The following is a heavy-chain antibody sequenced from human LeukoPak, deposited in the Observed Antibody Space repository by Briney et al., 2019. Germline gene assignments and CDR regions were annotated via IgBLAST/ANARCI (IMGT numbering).Heavy chain of an antibody. D-gene: IGHD2-15*01. CDR1: GFTFSSYW. V-gene: IGHV3-74*01. Sequence: GGSLRLSCAASGFTFSSYWMHWVRQAPGKGLVWVSRINSDGSTTNYADSVKGRFAISRDNAENTLYLQMNSLRVEDTAVYYCTRRVSATRWFDPWGQGTLVTVSS. CDR2: INSDGSTT. CDR3: TRRVSATRWFDP. J-gene: IGHJ5*02.